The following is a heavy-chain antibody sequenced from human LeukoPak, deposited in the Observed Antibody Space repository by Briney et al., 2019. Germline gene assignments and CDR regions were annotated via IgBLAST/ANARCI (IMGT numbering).Heavy chain of an antibody. V-gene: IGHV4-31*03. CDR1: GGSISSGGYY. CDR2: IYYSGST. CDR3: ARAAPSDAFDI. Sequence: NPSETLSLTCTVSGGSISSGGYYWSWIRQHPGKGLEWIGYIYYSGSTYYNPSLKSRVTISVDTSKNQFSLKLSSVTAADTAVYYCARAAPSDAFDIWGQGTMVTVSS. J-gene: IGHJ3*02. D-gene: IGHD6-25*01.